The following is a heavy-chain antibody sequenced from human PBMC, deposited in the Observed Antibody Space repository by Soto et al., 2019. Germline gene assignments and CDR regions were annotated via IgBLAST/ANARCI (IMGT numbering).Heavy chain of an antibody. D-gene: IGHD2-21*01. V-gene: IGHV1-8*01. J-gene: IGHJ6*02. CDR3: ATAYRPRYYYYGMDV. Sequence: GASVNVSCKASGYTFTSYDINWVRQATGQGLEWMGWMNPNSGNTGYAQKFQGRVTMTRNTSISTAYMELSSLRSEDTAVYYCATAYRPRYYYYGMDVWGQGTTVTVSS. CDR1: GYTFTSYD. CDR2: MNPNSGNT.